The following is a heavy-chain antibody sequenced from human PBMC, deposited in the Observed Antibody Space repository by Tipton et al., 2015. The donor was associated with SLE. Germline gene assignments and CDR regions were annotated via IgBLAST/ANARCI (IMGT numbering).Heavy chain of an antibody. V-gene: IGHV3-74*01. CDR2: IKSDGSGT. J-gene: IGHJ3*01. Sequence: SLRLSCAASGFIFSRHWMHWVRQAPGKGLVWVSRIKSDGSGTTYADSVKGRFTISRDNAKNTLYLQMNSLRAEDTAVYYCARGDYYSGSYHDAFDVWGQGTVVTVSS. D-gene: IGHD3-10*01. CDR1: GFIFSRHW. CDR3: ARGDYYSGSYHDAFDV.